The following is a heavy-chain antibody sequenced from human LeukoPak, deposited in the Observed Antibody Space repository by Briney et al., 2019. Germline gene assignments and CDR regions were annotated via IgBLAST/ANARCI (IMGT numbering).Heavy chain of an antibody. CDR2: IYYSGST. Sequence: SETLSLTCTVSGGSISSHYWSWIRQPPGKGLEWIGYIYYSGSTNYNPSLKSRVTISVDTSKNQFSLNLSSVTAADTAVYYCARGGYYDSSGLTSYYYGMDVWGQGTTVTASS. D-gene: IGHD3-22*01. CDR1: GGSISSHY. CDR3: ARGGYYDSSGLTSYYYGMDV. V-gene: IGHV4-59*11. J-gene: IGHJ6*02.